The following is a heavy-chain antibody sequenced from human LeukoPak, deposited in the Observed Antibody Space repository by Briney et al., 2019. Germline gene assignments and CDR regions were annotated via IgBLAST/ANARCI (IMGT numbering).Heavy chain of an antibody. J-gene: IGHJ4*02. D-gene: IGHD2-2*01. Sequence: GGSLRLSCAASGFTFSDYYMSWIRQAPGKGLEWVSYISSSSSYANYADSVKGRFTISRDNAKNSLYLQMNSLRAEDTAVYYCAKTRVVPAAHFDYWGQGTLVTVSS. CDR3: AKTRVVPAAHFDY. CDR1: GFTFSDYY. CDR2: ISSSSSYA. V-gene: IGHV3-11*06.